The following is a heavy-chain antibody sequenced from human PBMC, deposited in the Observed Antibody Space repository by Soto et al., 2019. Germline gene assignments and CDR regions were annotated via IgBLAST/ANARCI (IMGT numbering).Heavy chain of an antibody. CDR3: ARLFPGVMEDC. CDR2: ITSSSTI. V-gene: IGHV3-48*02. CDR1: GFTFSRYS. D-gene: IGHD3-16*01. Sequence: PGGSLRLSCAASGFTFSRYSMNWVRQAPGKGLEWVSYITSSSTIYYADSVKGRFTISRDNAKNSLYLQMNSLRDEDTAVYYCARLFPGVMEDCWGQGTLVTVSS. J-gene: IGHJ4*02.